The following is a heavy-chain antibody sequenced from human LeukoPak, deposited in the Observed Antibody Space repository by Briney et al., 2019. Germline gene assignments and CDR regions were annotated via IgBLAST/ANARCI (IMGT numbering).Heavy chain of an antibody. D-gene: IGHD6-6*01. CDR1: GFTFSSYW. Sequence: PGGSLRLSCAASGFTFSSYWMHWVRQAPGKGLEWVSVIYSGGSTYYADSVKGRFTISRDNSKNTLYIQMNSLGAEDTAVYFCARAPIAARLPLFDYWGQGTLVTVSS. J-gene: IGHJ4*02. CDR3: ARAPIAARLPLFDY. V-gene: IGHV3-53*01. CDR2: IYSGGST.